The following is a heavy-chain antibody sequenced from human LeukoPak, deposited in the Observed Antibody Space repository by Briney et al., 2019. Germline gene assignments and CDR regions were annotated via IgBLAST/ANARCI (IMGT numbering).Heavy chain of an antibody. J-gene: IGHJ5*02. CDR1: GFTFSSYS. CDR3: ARRGATMVRGVPYTYNWFDP. Sequence: PGGSLRLSCAASGFTFSSYSMNWVRQAPGKGLEWVSSISSSSSYIYYADSVKGRFTISRDNAKNSLYLQMNSLRAEDTAVYYCARRGATMVRGVPYTYNWFDPWGQGTLVTVSS. CDR2: ISSSSSYI. V-gene: IGHV3-21*01. D-gene: IGHD3-10*01.